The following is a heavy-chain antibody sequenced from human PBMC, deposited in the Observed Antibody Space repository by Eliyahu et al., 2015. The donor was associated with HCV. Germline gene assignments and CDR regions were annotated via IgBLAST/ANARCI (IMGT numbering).Heavy chain of an antibody. CDR1: GYTFRNHA. J-gene: IGHJ4*02. V-gene: IGHV1-69*01. Sequence: QVQLVQSGAEVKKPGSSVKVXCKTSGYTFRNHAIGWVRQAPGQGLEWVGGIVPLFGSGNSAQKFQGRVTITADDSTNTAYMELSSLTSEDTAVYYCARDVGSWGITTVTYFDYWGQGTLVTVSS. CDR2: IVPLFGSG. D-gene: IGHD4-17*01. CDR3: ARDVGSWGITTVTYFDY.